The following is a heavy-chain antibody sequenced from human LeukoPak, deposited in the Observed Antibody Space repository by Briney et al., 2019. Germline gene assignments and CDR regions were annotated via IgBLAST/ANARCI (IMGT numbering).Heavy chain of an antibody. CDR1: GGSFSDYY. D-gene: IGHD6-19*01. V-gene: IGHV4-59*01. Sequence: SETLSLTCTLSGGSFSDYYWSWSRQPPGKGLEWMGYVYYSGSTNYNPSLKSRVTISVDTSKNQFTLKLSSVTAADTAVYYCARVCPKWEVAGKIWFDPWGQGTLVTVSS. CDR3: ARVCPKWEVAGKIWFDP. J-gene: IGHJ5*02. CDR2: VYYSGST.